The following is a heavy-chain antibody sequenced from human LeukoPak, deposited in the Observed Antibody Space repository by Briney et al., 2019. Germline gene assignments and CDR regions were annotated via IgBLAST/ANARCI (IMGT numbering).Heavy chain of an antibody. CDR2: VWYDGINN. V-gene: IGHV3-33*06. D-gene: IGHD3-3*01. CDR3: AKDRSGTWSFDY. CDR1: GFTFSSHN. Sequence: PGSSLRLSCAASGFTFSSHNMHWVRQAPGKGLEWVAVVWYDGINNVFADSVKGRFTLSRDNSNNTLFLQMNSLRAEDTAVYYCAKDRSGTWSFDYWGQGTLVTVSS. J-gene: IGHJ4*02.